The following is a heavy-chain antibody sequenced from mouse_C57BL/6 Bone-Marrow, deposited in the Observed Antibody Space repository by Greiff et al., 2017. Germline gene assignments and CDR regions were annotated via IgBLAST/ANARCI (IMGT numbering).Heavy chain of an antibody. V-gene: IGHV5-6*01. CDR2: ISSGGSYT. CDR1: GFTFSSYG. Sequence: EVKLVESGGDLVKPGGSLKLSCAASGFTFSSYGMSWVRQTPDNRLEWVATISSGGSYTYYPDSVKGRFTISRDNAKNTLYLQMSSLKSEDTAMYCCARQMMGLQIWGQGTSVTVSS. CDR3: ARQMMGLQI. D-gene: IGHD2-3*01. J-gene: IGHJ4*01.